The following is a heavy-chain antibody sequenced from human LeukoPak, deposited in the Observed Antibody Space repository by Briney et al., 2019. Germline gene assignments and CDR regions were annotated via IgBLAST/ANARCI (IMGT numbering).Heavy chain of an antibody. Sequence: PSETLSLTCTVSGGSINNYHWSWLRQPAGKGLEWIGRIHTSGSTYYNPSLKSRVTMSIDTSKNQFSLKLSSVTAADTAVYYFERDHNRNWGEFDPWGQGALVTVSS. CDR2: IHTSGST. CDR1: GGSINNYH. D-gene: IGHD1-7*01. J-gene: IGHJ5*02. CDR3: ERDHNRNWGEFDP. V-gene: IGHV4-4*07.